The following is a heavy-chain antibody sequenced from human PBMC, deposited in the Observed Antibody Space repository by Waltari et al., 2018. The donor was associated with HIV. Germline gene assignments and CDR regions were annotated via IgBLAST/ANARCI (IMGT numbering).Heavy chain of an antibody. CDR3: AGFLEWSTPLDYFDY. Sequence: EVQLLESGGGLVQPGGSLRLSCAASGFTFSSSAMSWVRQAPGEGLEWVSAIMVSGGSTHYADSVKGRFTISRDNSKSTLYLQMNSLRAEDTAVYYCAGFLEWSTPLDYFDYWGQGTLVTVSS. CDR1: GFTFSSSA. J-gene: IGHJ4*02. V-gene: IGHV3-23*01. CDR2: IMVSGGST. D-gene: IGHD3-3*01.